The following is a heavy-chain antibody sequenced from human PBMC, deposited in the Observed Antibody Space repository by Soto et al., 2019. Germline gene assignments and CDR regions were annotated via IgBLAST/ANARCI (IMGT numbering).Heavy chain of an antibody. CDR1: GYAFTDYY. CDR3: ARGDILTGPSHTFDY. Sequence: ASVKVSCKAYGYAFTDYYMHWVRQAPGQGLEWMGWINPNSGDKRYAQKFQVRVTMTRDTSINTAYMEMSSLRSDDTAVYYCARGDILTGPSHTFDYWGQGTLVTVYS. CDR2: INPNSGDK. D-gene: IGHD3-9*01. V-gene: IGHV1-2*02. J-gene: IGHJ4*02.